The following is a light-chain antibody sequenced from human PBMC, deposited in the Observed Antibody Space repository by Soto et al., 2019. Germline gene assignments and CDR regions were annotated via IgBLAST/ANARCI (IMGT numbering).Light chain of an antibody. CDR3: SSYTSSSTYV. Sequence: QSVLTQPASVSVSPGQSITISCTGTSSDVGGYNSVSWYQQHPGKAPKLMIYNVSNRPSGASNRFSGSKSGNTASLTISGLQAEDEADYYCSSYTSSSTYVFGTGTKVTVL. J-gene: IGLJ1*01. CDR1: SSDVGGYNS. CDR2: NVS. V-gene: IGLV2-14*01.